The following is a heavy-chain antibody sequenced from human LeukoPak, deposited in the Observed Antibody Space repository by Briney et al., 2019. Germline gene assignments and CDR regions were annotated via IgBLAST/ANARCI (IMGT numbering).Heavy chain of an antibody. CDR2: ITASGTAM. V-gene: IGHV3-48*01. CDR3: ARGRWYLDN. CDR1: GFTFSSYS. D-gene: IGHD4-23*01. Sequence: GGSLRLSCAASGFTFSSYSMNWVRQAPGKGLEWVSHITASGTAMFYADSVKGRFTISRDNAKNSLYLQMNSLRAEDTAVYYCARGRWYLDNWGQGTLVTVSS. J-gene: IGHJ4*02.